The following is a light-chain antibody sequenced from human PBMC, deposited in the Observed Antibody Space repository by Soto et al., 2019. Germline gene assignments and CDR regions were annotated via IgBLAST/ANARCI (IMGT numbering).Light chain of an antibody. CDR1: QSVSSN. V-gene: IGKV3-15*01. CDR2: GAS. CDR3: QQYNNWPPWT. J-gene: IGKJ1*01. Sequence: EIMMTQSPATLSVSPGERATLSCRASQSVSSNLAWYQQKPGQAPRLLIYGASTRATGIPAMFSGSGSGTEFTLTISSLQSEDFAVYYCQQYNNWPPWTFGQGTKVEIK.